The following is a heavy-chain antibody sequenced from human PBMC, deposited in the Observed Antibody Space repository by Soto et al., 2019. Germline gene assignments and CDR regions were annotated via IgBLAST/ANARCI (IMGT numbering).Heavy chain of an antibody. J-gene: IGHJ4*02. D-gene: IGHD6-13*01. Sequence: EVQLLESGGGLVQPGGSLRLSCAASGFFFSSYAMSWVRQAPGTGLEWFSGIVGSGGYKSYADSVKGRFTISRDNSKNALYLDMESLGAEDKAVYYCAKDAAMVSSTFNYFDYWGEGTLVAVSS. V-gene: IGHV3-23*01. CDR1: GFFFSSYA. CDR3: AKDAAMVSSTFNYFDY. CDR2: IVGSGGYK.